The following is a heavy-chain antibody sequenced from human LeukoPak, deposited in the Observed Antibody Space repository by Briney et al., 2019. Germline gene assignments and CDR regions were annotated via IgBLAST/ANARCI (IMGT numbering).Heavy chain of an antibody. CDR2: ISSSGNYI. CDR1: RFTFSSYS. CDR3: ASPQSGDYGALYFQH. J-gene: IGHJ1*01. V-gene: IGHV3-21*01. Sequence: GGSLRLSCAASRFTFSSYSMNWVRQAPGKGLEWVSSISSSGNYIYYADSVKGRFSISRDNAKNTLFLQVNSLRVEDTAVYYCASPQSGDYGALYFQHWGQGTLVTVPS. D-gene: IGHD4-17*01.